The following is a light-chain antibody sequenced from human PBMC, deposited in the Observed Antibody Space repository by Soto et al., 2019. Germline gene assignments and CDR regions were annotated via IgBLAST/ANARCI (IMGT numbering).Light chain of an antibody. CDR1: SSDVGGYNY. CDR3: CSYAGSYTHYV. J-gene: IGLJ1*01. V-gene: IGLV2-11*01. CDR2: AVT. Sequence: QSVLTQPRSVSGSPGQSVTISYTGTSSDVGGYNYVSWYQQYPGKAPKVMIYAVTKRPSGVPDRISGSKSGNTASLTISGLQAEDEADYYCCSYAGSYTHYVFGTGTKVTVL.